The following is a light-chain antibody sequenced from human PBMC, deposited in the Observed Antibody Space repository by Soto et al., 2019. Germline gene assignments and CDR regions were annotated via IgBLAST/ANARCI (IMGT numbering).Light chain of an antibody. Sequence: ETVMTQSPATLSVSPGDRVTLSCRASQTVHTNLAWFQQKPGQAPKPLIYGASTRDTGVPARFTGSGSGTDFTLSINGLDPEDLAVYYCQQYGTVPWTFGQGTKVDIK. CDR2: GAS. CDR1: QTVHTN. V-gene: IGKV3-15*01. J-gene: IGKJ1*01. CDR3: QQYGTVPWT.